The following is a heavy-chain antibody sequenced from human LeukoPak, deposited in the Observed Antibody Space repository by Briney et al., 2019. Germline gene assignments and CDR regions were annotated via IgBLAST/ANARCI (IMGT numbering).Heavy chain of an antibody. D-gene: IGHD3-10*01. CDR1: GGSISSYY. J-gene: IGHJ4*02. V-gene: IGHV4-4*07. CDR2: IYYSGST. CDR3: ARVYYGSGSSLGDY. Sequence: SSETLSLTCTVSGGSISSYYWTWIRQPAGKGLEWIGSIYYSGSTYYNPSLKSRVTISVDTSKNQFSLKLSSVTAADTAVYYCARVYYGSGSSLGDYWGQGTLVTVSS.